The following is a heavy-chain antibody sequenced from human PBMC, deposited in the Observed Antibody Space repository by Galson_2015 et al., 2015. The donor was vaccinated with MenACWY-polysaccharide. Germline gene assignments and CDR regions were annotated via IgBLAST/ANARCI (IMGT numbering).Heavy chain of an antibody. V-gene: IGHV4-61*01. D-gene: IGHD1-26*01. Sequence: ETLSLTCTVSGGSVSSVTYYWSWLRQSPGKGLEWIGYMSYSGRGNYNPSLKSRVAVFLDTSKNQFSLRLTSVTAADTAMYYCAREPTYSGSFGWFDSWGQGTLVTVSS. CDR2: MSYSGRG. CDR3: AREPTYSGSFGWFDS. CDR1: GGSVSSVTYY. J-gene: IGHJ5*01.